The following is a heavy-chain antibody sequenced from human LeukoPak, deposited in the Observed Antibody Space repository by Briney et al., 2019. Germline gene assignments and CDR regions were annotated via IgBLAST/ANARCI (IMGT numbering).Heavy chain of an antibody. CDR1: GFTFSSHA. V-gene: IGHV3-21*01. Sequence: GGSLRLSCAASGFTFSSHAMSWVRQAPGKGLEWVSSISSSSSYIYYADSVKGRFTISRDNAKNSLYLQMNSLRAEDTAVYYCAAPGIAAAGTLDYWGQGTLVTVSS. J-gene: IGHJ4*02. CDR3: AAPGIAAAGTLDY. D-gene: IGHD6-13*01. CDR2: ISSSSSYI.